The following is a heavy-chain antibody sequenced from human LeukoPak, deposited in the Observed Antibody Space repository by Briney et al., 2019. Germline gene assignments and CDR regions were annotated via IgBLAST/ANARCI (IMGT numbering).Heavy chain of an antibody. CDR1: GFTFSSYG. D-gene: IGHD3-10*01. CDR2: ISYDGSNK. Sequence: PGRSLRLSCAASGFTFSSYGMHWVRQAPGKGLEWVAVISYDGSNKYYADSVKGRFTISRDNSKNTLYLQMNSLRAEDTAVYYCAKDVWVVRGVMYYYYGMDVWGQGTTVTVSS. CDR3: AKDVWVVRGVMYYYYGMDV. V-gene: IGHV3-30*18. J-gene: IGHJ6*02.